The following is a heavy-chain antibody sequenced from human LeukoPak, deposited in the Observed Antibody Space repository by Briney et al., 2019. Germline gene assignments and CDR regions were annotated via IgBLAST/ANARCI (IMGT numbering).Heavy chain of an antibody. CDR3: AKDGGGYSYGYYFDY. CDR1: GFTFSSYA. CDR2: ISGSGGST. V-gene: IGHV3-23*01. D-gene: IGHD5-18*01. Sequence: GGSLRLSCAASGFTFSSYAMSWVRQAPGKGLEWVSAISGSGGSTYYADSVKGRFTISRDNSKNTLYLQMNSLRAEDTAVYYCAKDGGGYSYGYYFDYWGQGTLVTVSS. J-gene: IGHJ4*02.